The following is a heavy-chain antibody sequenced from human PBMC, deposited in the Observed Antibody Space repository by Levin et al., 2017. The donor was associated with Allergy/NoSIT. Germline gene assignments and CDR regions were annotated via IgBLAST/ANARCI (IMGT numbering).Heavy chain of an antibody. CDR2: ISHSGST. CDR1: GGSFSGYY. D-gene: IGHD3-10*01. V-gene: IGHV4-34*01. Sequence: SCAVYGGSFSGYYWSWVRQSPGKGLEWIGEISHSGSTNYSPSLKSRVTISGDTSKNQFSLRLSSVTAADTAMYYCARGRGFGELLYWGQGTLVTVSS. CDR3: ARGRGFGELLY. J-gene: IGHJ4*02.